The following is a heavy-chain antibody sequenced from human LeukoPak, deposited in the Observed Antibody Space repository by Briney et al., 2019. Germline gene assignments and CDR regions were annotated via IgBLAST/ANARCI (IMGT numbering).Heavy chain of an antibody. CDR3: AKDRPYNWNYMGGAFDI. J-gene: IGHJ3*02. CDR2: ISGSGGST. CDR1: GFTFSSYA. V-gene: IGHV3-23*01. Sequence: GGSLRLSCAASGFTFSSYAMSWVRQAPGKGLEWVSAISGSGGSTYYADSVKGRFTISRDNSKSTLYLQMNSLRAEDTAVYYCAKDRPYNWNYMGGAFDIWGQGTMVTVSS. D-gene: IGHD1-7*01.